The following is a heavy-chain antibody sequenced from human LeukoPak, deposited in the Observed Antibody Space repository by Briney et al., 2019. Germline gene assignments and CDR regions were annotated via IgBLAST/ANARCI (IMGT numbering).Heavy chain of an antibody. D-gene: IGHD6-19*01. V-gene: IGHV3-21*01. CDR2: ISSSSSYI. CDR3: ARFLAVAGPDFDY. Sequence: PGGSLRLSCAASGFTFSSYSMNWVRQAPGKGLEWVSSISSSSSYIYYADSVKGRFTISRDNAKNSLYLQMNNLRAEDTAVYYCARFLAVAGPDFDYWGQGTLVTVSS. CDR1: GFTFSSYS. J-gene: IGHJ4*02.